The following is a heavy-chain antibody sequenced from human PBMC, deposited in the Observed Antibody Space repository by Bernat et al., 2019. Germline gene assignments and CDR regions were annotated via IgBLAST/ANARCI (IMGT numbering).Heavy chain of an antibody. CDR1: GFTFSSYA. Sequence: EVQLLESGGGLVQPGGSLRLSCAASGFTFSSYAMSWVRQAPGKGLEWVSGMICSGGSTYYADSVKGRFTISRDNSKNTLYLQMNSLRAEDTAVYYCAKDRRDCSSSSCYTFYYYYGMDVWGQGTTVTVSS. CDR2: MICSGGST. J-gene: IGHJ6*02. D-gene: IGHD2-2*02. CDR3: AKDRRDCSSSSCYTFYYYYGMDV. V-gene: IGHV3-23*01.